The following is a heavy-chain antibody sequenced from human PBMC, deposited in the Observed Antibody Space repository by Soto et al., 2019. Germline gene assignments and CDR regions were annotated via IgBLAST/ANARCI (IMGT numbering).Heavy chain of an antibody. V-gene: IGHV3-73*01. J-gene: IGHJ6*02. D-gene: IGHD1-1*01. CDR2: MRGKNNNYAK. CDR3: TRHEEERRGGFYGMDF. Sequence: ELQLVQSGGGLVQPGGSLKLSCAAFGFTFSDSDMHWVRQASGKGLEWVGRMRGKNNNYAKTYAESMTGGFIISRDHSANTAYLQKSCIKTEVTALCYGTRHEEERRGGFYGMDFWGQGTTVTVSS. CDR1: GFTFSDSD.